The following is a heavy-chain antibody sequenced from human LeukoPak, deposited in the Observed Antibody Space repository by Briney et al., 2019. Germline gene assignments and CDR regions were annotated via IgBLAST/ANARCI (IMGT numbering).Heavy chain of an antibody. CDR1: GFTFSSYG. J-gene: IGHJ4*02. D-gene: IGHD6-19*01. V-gene: IGHV3-33*01. CDR2: IWYDGSNK. CDR3: ARGAEQWLAYFDY. Sequence: GGSLRLSCAASGFTFSSYGMHWVRQAPGKGLEWVAVIWYDGSNKYYADSVKGRFTISRGNSKNTLYLQMNSLRAEDTAVYYCARGAEQWLAYFDYWGQGTLVTVSS.